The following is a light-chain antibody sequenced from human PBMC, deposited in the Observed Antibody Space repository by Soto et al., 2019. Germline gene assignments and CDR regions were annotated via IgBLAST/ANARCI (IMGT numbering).Light chain of an antibody. V-gene: IGLV8-61*01. CDR2: STN. CDR1: SGSVSTSYY. J-gene: IGLJ3*02. CDR3: VLYMGSGIWV. Sequence: QAVVTQEPSFSVSPGRTVTLTCGLSSGSVSTSYYPSWYQQTPGQAPRTLIYSTNTRSSGVPDRFSGSILGNKAALTITGVQADDESDYYCVLYMGSGIWVFGRGTQLIVL.